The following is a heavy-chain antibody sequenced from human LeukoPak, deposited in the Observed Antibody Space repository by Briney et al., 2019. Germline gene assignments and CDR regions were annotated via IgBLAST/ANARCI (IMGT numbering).Heavy chain of an antibody. CDR2: ISSSSSYI. J-gene: IGHJ4*02. CDR1: GFTFSSYS. Sequence: GGSLRLSCAASGFTFSSYSMNWVRQAPGKGLEWVSSISSSSSYIYYAASVKGRFTISRDDAKNSLYLQMNSLRAEDTAVYYCARDRTSSSGYYFDYWGQGTLVTVSS. V-gene: IGHV3-21*01. D-gene: IGHD3-22*01. CDR3: ARDRTSSSGYYFDY.